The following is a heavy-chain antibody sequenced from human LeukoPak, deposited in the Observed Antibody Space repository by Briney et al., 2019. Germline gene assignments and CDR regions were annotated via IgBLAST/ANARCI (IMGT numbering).Heavy chain of an antibody. Sequence: ASVKVSCKASGYIFSNYDINWVRQSPGQGREWMGWMNPNSGDTGYSQRFQGSCTISMNTSISTAYMELSSLRSDDTAIYFYARTARTGRGYEYYYYMDVWGKGTTVTVSS. V-gene: IGHV1-8*01. D-gene: IGHD2-8*02. CDR1: GYIFSNYD. CDR2: MNPNSGDT. J-gene: IGHJ6*03. CDR3: ARTARTGRGYEYYYYMDV.